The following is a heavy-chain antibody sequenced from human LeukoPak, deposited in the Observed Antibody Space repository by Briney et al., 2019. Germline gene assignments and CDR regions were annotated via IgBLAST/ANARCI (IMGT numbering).Heavy chain of an antibody. CDR3: ARTLGYRKNWFDP. Sequence: PSETLSLTCTVSGGSISSSSYYWGWIRQPPGKGLEWIGSIYYSGSTYYNPSLKSRVTISVDTSKSQFSLKLSSVTAADTAVYYCARTLGYRKNWFDPWGQGTLVTVSS. V-gene: IGHV4-39*01. D-gene: IGHD1-14*01. CDR2: IYYSGST. J-gene: IGHJ5*02. CDR1: GGSISSSSYY.